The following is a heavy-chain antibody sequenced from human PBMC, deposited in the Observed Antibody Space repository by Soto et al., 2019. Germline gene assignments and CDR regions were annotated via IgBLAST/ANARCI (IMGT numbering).Heavy chain of an antibody. D-gene: IGHD6-19*01. CDR3: DRGGDSRGWLVDY. CDR1: GYSFTSYW. Sequence: GESLKISCKSSGYSFTSYWIGWVRQMPGKGLEWMGIIYPGDSDTRYSPSFQGQVTISADKSISTAYLQWSRLKASDTAMYYCDRGGDSRGWLVDYWGQGTLVTVSS. V-gene: IGHV5-51*01. CDR2: IYPGDSDT. J-gene: IGHJ4*02.